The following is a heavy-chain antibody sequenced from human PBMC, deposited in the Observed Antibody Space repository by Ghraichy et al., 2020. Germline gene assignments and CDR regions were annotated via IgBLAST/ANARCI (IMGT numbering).Heavy chain of an antibody. V-gene: IGHV1-18*04. Sequence: ASVKVSCKASGYTFTNYGINWVRQAPGQGIEWMGWISPYNGKTNYAQQLQGRVTMTTETSTSTAYMELRSLRSDDTAVYYCARDRDDLSGYYYLRHAFDMCVQGTVLTVPS. D-gene: IGHD3-22*01. CDR1: GYTFTNYG. CDR2: ISPYNGKT. J-gene: IGHJ3*02. CDR3: ARDRDDLSGYYYLRHAFDM.